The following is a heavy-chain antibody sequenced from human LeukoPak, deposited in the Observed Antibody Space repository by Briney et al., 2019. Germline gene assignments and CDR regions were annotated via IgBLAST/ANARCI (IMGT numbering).Heavy chain of an antibody. CDR1: GGSFSGYY. CDR2: INHSGST. D-gene: IGHD3-10*01. J-gene: IGHJ4*02. CDR3: ARYGNLLWFGELNYYFDY. V-gene: IGHV4-34*01. Sequence: SETLSLTCAVYGGSFSGYYWSWIRQPPGKGLEWIGEINHSGSTDYNPSLKSRVTISVDTSKNQFSLKLSSVSAADTAVYCCARYGNLLWFGELNYYFDYWGQGTLVTVSS.